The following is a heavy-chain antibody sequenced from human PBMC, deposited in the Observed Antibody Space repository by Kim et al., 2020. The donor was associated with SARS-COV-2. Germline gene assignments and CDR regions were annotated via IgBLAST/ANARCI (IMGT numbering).Heavy chain of an antibody. Sequence: KYDADSVKGRFTISRDNSKNTLYLQMNSLRAEDTAVYYCASGGYYLAFDYWGQGTLVTVSS. CDR3: ASGGYYLAFDY. D-gene: IGHD3-22*01. V-gene: IGHV3-30*01. CDR2: K. J-gene: IGHJ4*02.